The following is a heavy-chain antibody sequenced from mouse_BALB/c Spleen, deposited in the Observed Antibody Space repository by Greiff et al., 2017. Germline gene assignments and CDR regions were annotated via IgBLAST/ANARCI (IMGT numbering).Heavy chain of an antibody. J-gene: IGHJ2*01. V-gene: IGHV1-53*01. Sequence: QVQLQQSGAELVKPGASVKMSCKASGYTFTSYWMHWVKQRPGQGLEWIGVINPGSGGTAYNQKFKGKATLTADKSSSTAYMELSSLTSEDSAVYYCTRWGLRYFDYWGQGTTLTVSS. D-gene: IGHD2-2*01. CDR3: TRWGLRYFDY. CDR1: GYTFTSYW. CDR2: INPGSGGT.